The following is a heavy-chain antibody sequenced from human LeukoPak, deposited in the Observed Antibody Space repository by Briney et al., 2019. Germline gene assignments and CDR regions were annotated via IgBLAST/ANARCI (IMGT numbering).Heavy chain of an antibody. CDR2: ITTTGNTA. CDR3: ARLPAYCSSTSCYYDY. Sequence: PGGSLRLSCAASGFTFSDYFMTWIRQAPGKGLEWISYITTTGNTAFYADSVKGRFTISRDNAKNSLFLQMNSLRAEDTAVYYCARLPAYCSSTSCYYDYWGQGTLVTVSS. CDR1: GFTFSDYF. D-gene: IGHD2-2*01. J-gene: IGHJ4*02. V-gene: IGHV3-11*04.